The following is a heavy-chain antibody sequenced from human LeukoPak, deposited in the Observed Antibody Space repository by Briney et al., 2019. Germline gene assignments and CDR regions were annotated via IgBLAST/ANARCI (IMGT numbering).Heavy chain of an antibody. Sequence: SVNVSCKASGGTFSSYAISWVRQAPGQGLEWMGGIIPILGTANYAQKFQGRVTITADESTSTAYMELSSLRSEDTAVYYCARRNVEYSSSSTAFDIWGQGTMVTVSS. CDR2: IIPILGTA. D-gene: IGHD6-6*01. J-gene: IGHJ3*02. V-gene: IGHV1-69*13. CDR3: ARRNVEYSSSSTAFDI. CDR1: GGTFSSYA.